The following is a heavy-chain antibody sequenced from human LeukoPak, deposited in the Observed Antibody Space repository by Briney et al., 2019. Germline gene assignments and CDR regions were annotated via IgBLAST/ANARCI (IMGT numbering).Heavy chain of an antibody. J-gene: IGHJ4*02. V-gene: IGHV3-23*01. CDR3: AKRGVVIRVILVGFHKEAYYFDA. CDR1: GITLSNYG. Sequence: GGSLRLSCAVSGITLSNYGMSWVRQAPGKGLEWVAGISDRGSRTNYADSVKGRFTISTDHPKNTLYLQMNSLRAEYTDVYFCAKRGVVIRVILVGFHKEAYYFDAWGQGGLVTVSS. D-gene: IGHD3-22*01. CDR2: ISDRGSRT.